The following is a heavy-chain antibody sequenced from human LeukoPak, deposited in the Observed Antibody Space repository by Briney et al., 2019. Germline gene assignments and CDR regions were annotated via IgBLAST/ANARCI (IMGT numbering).Heavy chain of an antibody. D-gene: IGHD7-27*01. CDR2: VNTDGSHT. CDR1: GFTFSSYW. Sequence: PGGSLKLSCAASGFTFSSYWMHRVRQAPGKGLMWVSRVNTDGSHTNYADSVKGRFTISRDNAKNTLYLQMNSLRAEDTAIYYCARGDLTFWGFPHWGQGALVTVSS. J-gene: IGHJ4*02. CDR3: ARGDLTFWGFPH. V-gene: IGHV3-74*01.